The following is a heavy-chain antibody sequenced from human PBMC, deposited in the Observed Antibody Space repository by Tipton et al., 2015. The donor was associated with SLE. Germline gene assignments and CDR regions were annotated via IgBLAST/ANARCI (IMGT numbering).Heavy chain of an antibody. Sequence: GSLRLSCAASGFTFSSYAMSWVRQAPGKGLECVSSISGSGGSTYYADSVKGRFTISRDNSKNTLYLQMNSLRAEDTAVYYCAKKGVGSYFGYWGQGTLVTVSS. J-gene: IGHJ4*02. CDR2: ISGSGGST. D-gene: IGHD1-26*01. CDR3: AKKGVGSYFGY. CDR1: GFTFSSYA. V-gene: IGHV3-23*01.